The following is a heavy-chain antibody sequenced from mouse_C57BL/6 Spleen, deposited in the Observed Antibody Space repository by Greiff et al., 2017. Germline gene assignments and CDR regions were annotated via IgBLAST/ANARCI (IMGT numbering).Heavy chain of an antibody. CDR1: GYAFSSYW. V-gene: IGHV1-80*01. Sequence: VQLQQSGAELVKPGASVKISCKASGYAFSSYWMNWVKQRPGKGLEWIGQIYPGDGDTNYNGKFKGKATLTADKSSSTAYMQLSSLTSEDSAVYFCASQIYYDYDENFYFDYWGQGTTLTVSS. CDR2: IYPGDGDT. CDR3: ASQIYYDYDENFYFDY. J-gene: IGHJ2*01. D-gene: IGHD2-4*01.